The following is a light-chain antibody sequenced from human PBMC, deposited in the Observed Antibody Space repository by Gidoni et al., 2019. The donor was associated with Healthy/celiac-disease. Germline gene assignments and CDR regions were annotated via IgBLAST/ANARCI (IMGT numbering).Light chain of an antibody. Sequence: DVVMTQSPLSLPVTLGQPASISCRSSQSLVYSDGNTYLNWFQQRPGQSPRRLIYKVSNRDSGVPDRFSGRGSGTDFTLKISRVEAEDVGVYYCMQGTHRGTFGGGTKVEIK. J-gene: IGKJ4*01. CDR2: KVS. CDR3: MQGTHRGT. CDR1: QSLVYSDGNTY. V-gene: IGKV2-30*01.